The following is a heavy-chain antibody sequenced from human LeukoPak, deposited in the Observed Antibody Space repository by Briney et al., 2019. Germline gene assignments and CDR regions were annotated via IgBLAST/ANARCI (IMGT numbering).Heavy chain of an antibody. V-gene: IGHV4-59*08. J-gene: IGHJ4*02. CDR2: IYYSGST. CDR3: ARRETGRSSGLDY. CDR1: GGSISSYY. D-gene: IGHD3-22*01. Sequence: PSETLSLACTVSGGSISSYYWSWIRQPPGKGLEWIGYIYYSGSTNYNPSLKSRVTISVDTSKNQFSLRLSSVTAADTAVYYCARRETGRSSGLDYWGQGTLVTVSS.